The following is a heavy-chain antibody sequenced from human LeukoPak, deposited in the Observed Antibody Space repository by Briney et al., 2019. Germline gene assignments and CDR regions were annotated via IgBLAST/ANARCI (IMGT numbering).Heavy chain of an antibody. CDR1: AFTFSNYN. D-gene: IGHD3-22*01. Sequence: PGGSLRLSCAASAFTFSNYNMNWVRQAPGKGLEWVSYISSSSSTIYYADSVKGRFTISRDNAKTSLYLQMNSLRAEDTAVYYCASGPYDSSGHYYGFDYWGQGTLVTVSS. J-gene: IGHJ4*02. V-gene: IGHV3-48*01. CDR3: ASGPYDSSGHYYGFDY. CDR2: ISSSSSTI.